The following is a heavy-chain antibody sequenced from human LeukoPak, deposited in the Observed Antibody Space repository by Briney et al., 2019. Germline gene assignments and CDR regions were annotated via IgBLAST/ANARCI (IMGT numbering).Heavy chain of an antibody. Sequence: GASVKVSCKASGYTFNSYDINWVRQATGQGLEWMGWMNPNSGNTGYAQKFQGRVTITRNTSISTAYMELSSLRSEDTAVYYCARGIRGVDYMDVWGKGTTVTISS. V-gene: IGHV1-8*03. D-gene: IGHD3-10*01. J-gene: IGHJ6*03. CDR2: MNPNSGNT. CDR1: GYTFNSYD. CDR3: ARGIRGVDYMDV.